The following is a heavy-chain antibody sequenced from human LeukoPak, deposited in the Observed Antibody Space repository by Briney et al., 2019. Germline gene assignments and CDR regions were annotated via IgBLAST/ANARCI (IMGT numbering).Heavy chain of an antibody. CDR3: AKVAYYSDSSGYYPYYLDY. Sequence: GGSLRLSCAASGFTFSSYGMHWVRQAPGKGLEWVAVIWYDGSNKYYADSVKGRFTISRDNSKNTLYLQMNSLRAEDTAVYYCAKVAYYSDSSGYYPYYLDYWGQGTLVTVSS. D-gene: IGHD3-22*01. J-gene: IGHJ4*02. CDR2: IWYDGSNK. CDR1: GFTFSSYG. V-gene: IGHV3-33*06.